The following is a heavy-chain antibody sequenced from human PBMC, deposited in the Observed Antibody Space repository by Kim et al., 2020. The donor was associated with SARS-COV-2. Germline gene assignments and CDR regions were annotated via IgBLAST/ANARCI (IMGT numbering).Heavy chain of an antibody. CDR1: GFSFNDYA. Sequence: GGSLRLSCAASGFSFNDYAMTWVRQAPGKGLEWVSTIWASYDNTKYAESVKGRFTISRDNSKNTLYLQLNGLRAEDTAVFYCAREMAPRFYYGLDLWGEGTTVTVSS. J-gene: IGHJ6*04. V-gene: IGHV3-23*01. CDR3: AREMAPRFYYGLDL. CDR2: IWASYDNT.